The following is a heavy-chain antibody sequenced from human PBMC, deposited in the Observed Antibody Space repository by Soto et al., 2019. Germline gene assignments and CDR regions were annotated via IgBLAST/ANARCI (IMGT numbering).Heavy chain of an antibody. CDR1: GGSISSGGYY. Sequence: PSETLSLTCTVSGGSISSGGYYWSWIRQHPGKGLEWIGYIYYSGSTYYNPSLKSRVTISVDTSKNQFSLKLSSVTAADTAVYYCARARSIIGIQQQLTHYGMDVSGQATTVTGSS. V-gene: IGHV4-31*03. J-gene: IGHJ6*02. D-gene: IGHD6-13*01. CDR2: IYYSGST. CDR3: ARARSIIGIQQQLTHYGMDV.